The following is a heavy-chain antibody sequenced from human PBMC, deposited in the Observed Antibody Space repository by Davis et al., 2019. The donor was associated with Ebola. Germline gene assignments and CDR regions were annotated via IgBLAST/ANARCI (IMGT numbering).Heavy chain of an antibody. D-gene: IGHD7-27*01. CDR1: GFNFRAYW. CDR3: TSTLGTLDY. Sequence: HTGGSLRLSCAASGFNFRAYWMHWVRQVPGKGPVWVSHITSDGSDTTYADSVKGRFTISRDNAKNTLYLQMNSLRAEDTAVYYCTSTLGTLDYWGQGTLVTVSS. J-gene: IGHJ4*02. CDR2: ITSDGSDT. V-gene: IGHV3-74*01.